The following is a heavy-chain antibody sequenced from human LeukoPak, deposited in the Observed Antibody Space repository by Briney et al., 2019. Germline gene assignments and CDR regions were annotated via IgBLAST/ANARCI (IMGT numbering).Heavy chain of an antibody. D-gene: IGHD2-15*01. J-gene: IGHJ5*02. CDR1: GGSLSRYY. Sequence: SETLSLTCPVSGGSLSRYYWSWVRQTPGKGVEWIGDIYYSGGTNYKPSLKSRVTISVETSKNQFSLKLSSVTAADTAVYYCARLHGYCSGSCYGWFDPWGQGTLVTVSS. CDR3: ARLHGYCSGSCYGWFDP. V-gene: IGHV4-59*01. CDR2: IYYSGGT.